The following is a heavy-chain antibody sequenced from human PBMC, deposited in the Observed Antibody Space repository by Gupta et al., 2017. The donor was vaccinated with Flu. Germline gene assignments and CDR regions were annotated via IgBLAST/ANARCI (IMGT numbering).Heavy chain of an antibody. CDR2: ISADGGHT. J-gene: IGHJ4*02. D-gene: IGHD2-2*01. CDR1: GFTFSKFA. V-gene: IGHV3-23*01. CDR3: VKDQGDCSSLGCSTFDY. Sequence: EVQILESGGGLVQPGGSLRLSCAASGFTFSKFAMSWVRQAPGKGLDWVSEISADGGHTFYAESVRGRFTISRDNSKNTTYLQMNSLSAGDTAKYYWVKDQGDCSSLGCSTFDYWGQGARGTVSA.